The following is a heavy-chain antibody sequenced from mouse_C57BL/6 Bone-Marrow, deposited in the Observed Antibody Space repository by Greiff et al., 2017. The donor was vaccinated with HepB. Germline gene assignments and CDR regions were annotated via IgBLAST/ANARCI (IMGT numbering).Heavy chain of an antibody. J-gene: IGHJ4*01. Sequence: EVKLQESGGGLVQPKGSLKLSCAASGFSFSTYAMNWVRQAPGKGLEWVARIRSKSNNYATYYADSVKDRFNISREDSESMLYLQMNNLKTDDTAMYYCVSYSKGNAMDYWGQGTSVTVSS. D-gene: IGHD2-5*01. V-gene: IGHV10-1*01. CDR1: GFSFSTYA. CDR2: IRSKSNNYAT. CDR3: VSYSKGNAMDY.